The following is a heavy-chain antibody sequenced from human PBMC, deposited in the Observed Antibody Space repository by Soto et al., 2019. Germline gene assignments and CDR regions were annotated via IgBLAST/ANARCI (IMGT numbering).Heavy chain of an antibody. CDR1: GYTFTSYG. CDR3: ARDQVGPATGFGY. D-gene: IGHD1-26*01. J-gene: IGHJ4*02. CDR2: LSTYNGNT. V-gene: IGHV1-18*01. Sequence: QVQLVQSGAEVKKPGASVKVSCRSSGYTFTSYGINWVRQAPGQGLEWMGWLSTYNGNTNYAQKLQGRVTMTTDTPTSTAYMELRGLRSDDTAIYYCARDQVGPATGFGYWGQGTLVTVSS.